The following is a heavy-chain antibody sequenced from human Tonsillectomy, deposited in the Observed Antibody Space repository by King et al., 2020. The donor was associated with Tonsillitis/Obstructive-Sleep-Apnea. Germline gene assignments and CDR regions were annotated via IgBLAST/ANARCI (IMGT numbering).Heavy chain of an antibody. V-gene: IGHV3-13*04. CDR2: IGTAGET. CDR3: ARRRRAYWYFDL. J-gene: IGHJ2*01. CDR1: GCTFSSHE. Sequence: VQLVESGGGLVQPGGSLRLSCAASGCTFSSHEMHWVRQVAGKVLEWASGIGTAGETNYPASVKGRSTTSRENAKNSLYLQMNSLRAGDSALYYCARRRRAYWYFDLWGRGTLVTVSS.